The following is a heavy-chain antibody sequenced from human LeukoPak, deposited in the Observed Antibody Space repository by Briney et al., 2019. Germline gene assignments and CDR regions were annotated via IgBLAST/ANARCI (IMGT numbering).Heavy chain of an antibody. D-gene: IGHD2-21*02. J-gene: IGHJ3*02. CDR3: AKPFCGGDCYLGSNAFDI. CDR2: ISGSGGST. CDR1: GFTFSSYA. V-gene: IGHV3-23*01. Sequence: GGSLRLSCAASGFTFSSYAMSWVRQAPGKGLEWVSAISGSGGSTYYADSVKGRFTISRDNSKNTLYLQMNSLRAEDTAVYYCAKPFCGGDCYLGSNAFDIWGQGTMVTVSS.